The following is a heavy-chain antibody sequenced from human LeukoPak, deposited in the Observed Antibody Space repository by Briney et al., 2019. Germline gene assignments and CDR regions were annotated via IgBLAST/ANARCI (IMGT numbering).Heavy chain of an antibody. Sequence: GGSLRLSCAASGFTVSSNHMSWVRQAPGKGLEWVSVIYSGGRTYYEDSVKGRFTISRDNSKNTLYLQMNSLRAEDTAVYYCARAGYSYGYVGYFDYWGQGTLVTVSS. CDR1: GFTVSSNH. J-gene: IGHJ4*02. V-gene: IGHV3-53*01. CDR3: ARAGYSYGYVGYFDY. D-gene: IGHD5-18*01. CDR2: IYSGGRT.